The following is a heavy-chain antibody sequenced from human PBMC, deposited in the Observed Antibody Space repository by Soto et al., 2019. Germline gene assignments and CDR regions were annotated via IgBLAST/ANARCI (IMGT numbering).Heavy chain of an antibody. Sequence: SETLSLTCTVSGGSISSYYWSWIRQPPGKGLEWIGYIYYSGSTNYNPSLKSRVTISVDTSKNQFSLKLSSVTAADTAVYYCARSIQLWSTDYYYYGMDVWGQGTKVTVSS. J-gene: IGHJ6*02. CDR1: GGSISSYY. D-gene: IGHD5-18*01. V-gene: IGHV4-59*01. CDR3: ARSIQLWSTDYYYYGMDV. CDR2: IYYSGST.